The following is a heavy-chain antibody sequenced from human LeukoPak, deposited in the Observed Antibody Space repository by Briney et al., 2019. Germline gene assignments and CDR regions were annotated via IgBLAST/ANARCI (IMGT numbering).Heavy chain of an antibody. D-gene: IGHD3/OR15-3a*01. Sequence: GGSLILSCVASGFSFSNYAMHWVRQVPGKGLEWVAVISYDGSNKYYADFVKGRFTISRDNSKNTLYLQMNSLRAEDTAVYYCARDSGFSGTQRGEYWGQGTLVTVSS. CDR3: ARDSGFSGTQRGEY. CDR2: ISYDGSNK. CDR1: GFSFSNYA. J-gene: IGHJ4*02. V-gene: IGHV3-30*04.